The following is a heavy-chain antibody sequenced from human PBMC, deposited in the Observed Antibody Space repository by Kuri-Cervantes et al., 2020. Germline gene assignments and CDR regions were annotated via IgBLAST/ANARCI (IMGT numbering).Heavy chain of an antibody. J-gene: IGHJ2*01. CDR1: GRSFNTYY. Sequence: SQTLSLTCAVYGRSFNTYYWSWIRQSPGRGLEWIGEINHSGSTNYNPSLKSRVTISVDTSKNQFSLKLSSVAAADTAVYYCARLNPTHWYFDLWGRGTLVTVSS. V-gene: IGHV4-34*01. CDR3: ARLNPTHWYFDL. CDR2: INHSGST.